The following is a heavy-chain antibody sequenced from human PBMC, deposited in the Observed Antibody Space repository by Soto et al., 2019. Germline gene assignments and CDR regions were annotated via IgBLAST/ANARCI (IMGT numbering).Heavy chain of an antibody. Sequence: ASVKVSCKASGYTFTGYYMHWVRQAPGQGLEWMGWINPNSGGTNYAQKFQGRVTMTRDTSISTAYMELSRLRSDDTAVYYCARDRVDNYYYGMDVWGQGTTVTV. D-gene: IGHD3-10*01. CDR1: GYTFTGYY. CDR3: ARDRVDNYYYGMDV. J-gene: IGHJ6*02. CDR2: INPNSGGT. V-gene: IGHV1-2*02.